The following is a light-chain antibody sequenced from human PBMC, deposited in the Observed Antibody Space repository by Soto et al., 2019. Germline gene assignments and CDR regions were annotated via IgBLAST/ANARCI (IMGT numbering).Light chain of an antibody. CDR3: QQYGSSYPWT. V-gene: IGKV3-20*01. CDR1: QSVGSNY. CDR2: GAS. J-gene: IGKJ1*01. Sequence: IVLTHSPGTLSLSPWERSTLYCRSSQSVGSNYLAWYQQKPGQAPRLLIYGASSRATGIPDRFSGSGSGTDFTLTIRRLEPEDFAVYYCQQYGSSYPWTFGQGTKVDNK.